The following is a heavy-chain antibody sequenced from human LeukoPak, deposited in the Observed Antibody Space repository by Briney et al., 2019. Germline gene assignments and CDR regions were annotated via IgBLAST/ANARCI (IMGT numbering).Heavy chain of an antibody. D-gene: IGHD6-19*01. Sequence: SETLSLTCTVSGGSISSSSYYWGWIRQPPGKGLEWIGSIYYSGSTYYNPSLKSRVTISVDTSKNQFSLKLSYVTAADTDVYYCVRDYIAVSDSLDYWGRGTLVTVSP. V-gene: IGHV4-39*02. CDR3: VRDYIAVSDSLDY. J-gene: IGHJ4*02. CDR2: IYYSGST. CDR1: GGSISSSSYY.